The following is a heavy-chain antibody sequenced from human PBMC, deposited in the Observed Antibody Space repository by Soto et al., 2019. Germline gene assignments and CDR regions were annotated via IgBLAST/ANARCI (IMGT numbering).Heavy chain of an antibody. D-gene: IGHD6-6*01. CDR3: AREGAAPYYYYGMDV. CDR2: IYYSGST. CDR1: GGSISSSSYF. V-gene: IGHV4-31*03. Sequence: QVQLQESGPGLVKPSQTLSLTCTVSGGSISSSSYFWSWIRQHPGKGLEWIGFIYYSGSTYDNPSLKSRVTISVDTSKNQFSLKLSSVTAADTAVYYCAREGAAPYYYYGMDVRGQGTTVSVSS. J-gene: IGHJ6*02.